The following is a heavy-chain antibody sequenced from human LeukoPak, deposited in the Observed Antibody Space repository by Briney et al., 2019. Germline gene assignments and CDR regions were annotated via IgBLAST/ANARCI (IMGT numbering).Heavy chain of an antibody. CDR1: GYTFTSYD. Sequence: ASVKVSCKASGYTFTSYDINWVRQATGQGLEWMGWMNPNSGNTGYAQKFQGRVTMTRNTSISTAYMELSSLRSEDTAVYYCALSSHRVTDAFDIWGQGTMVTVSS. J-gene: IGHJ3*02. D-gene: IGHD4-23*01. CDR2: MNPNSGNT. CDR3: ALSSHRVTDAFDI. V-gene: IGHV1-8*01.